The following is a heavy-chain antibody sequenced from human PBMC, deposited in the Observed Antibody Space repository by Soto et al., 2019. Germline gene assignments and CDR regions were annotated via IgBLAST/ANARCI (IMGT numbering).Heavy chain of an antibody. CDR2: IWSDGSNK. J-gene: IGHJ4*02. CDR3: ARIGSWALNFDY. Sequence: GGSLRLSCAASGFTFSTYHMHWVRQAPGKGLEWVAVIWSDGSNKYYADSVKGRFTISRDNSKNTLYLQMNSLRVEDTAVYYCARIGSWALNFDYWGQGTPVTVSS. CDR1: GFTFSTYH. D-gene: IGHD6-13*01. V-gene: IGHV3-33*01.